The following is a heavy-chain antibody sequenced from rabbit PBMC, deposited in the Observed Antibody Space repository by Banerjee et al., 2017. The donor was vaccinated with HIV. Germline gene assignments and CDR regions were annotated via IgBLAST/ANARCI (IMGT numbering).Heavy chain of an antibody. D-gene: IGHD6-1*01. J-gene: IGHJ4*01. CDR1: GFSFSSNYW. CDR2: IYAGSSGVT. CDR3: GRDRDGDAGYGSLAL. V-gene: IGHV1S45*01. Sequence: QEQLVESGGGLVQPEGSLTLTCTASGFSFSSNYWICWVRQAPGKGLELIACIYAGSSGVTYYATWAKGRFTISKTSSTTVTLQMTSLTAADTATYFCGRDRDGDAGYGSLALWGQGTLVTVS.